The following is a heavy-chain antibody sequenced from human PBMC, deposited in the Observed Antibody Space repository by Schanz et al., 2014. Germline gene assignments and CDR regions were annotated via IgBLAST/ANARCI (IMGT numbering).Heavy chain of an antibody. CDR3: ASSGSSNWYFFDY. V-gene: IGHV1-18*01. CDR1: GYTFISYG. CDR2: ISAYNGHT. D-gene: IGHD6-13*01. Sequence: QVQLVQSGTQVKKPGASVKVSCKASGYTFISYGIKWVRQAPGQGLEWMGWISAYNGHTDYAQKLQGRVTMTTDTSTSTAYMELRSLRSDDTAVYYCASSGSSNWYFFDYWGQGTLVTASS. J-gene: IGHJ4*02.